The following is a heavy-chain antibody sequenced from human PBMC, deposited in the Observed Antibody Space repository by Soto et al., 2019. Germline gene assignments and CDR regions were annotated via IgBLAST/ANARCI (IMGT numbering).Heavy chain of an antibody. Sequence: PGGSLRLSCAASGFTFSSYAIHWVRQAPGKGLEWVVIIWFDGSNKYYADSVKGRFSISRDNSKNTLFLQMDSLRAEDTAVYYCARGQLPAATTYFDFWGQGTLVTVSS. CDR3: ARGQLPAATTYFDF. CDR2: IWFDGSNK. CDR1: GFTFSSYA. J-gene: IGHJ4*02. V-gene: IGHV3-33*01. D-gene: IGHD2-15*01.